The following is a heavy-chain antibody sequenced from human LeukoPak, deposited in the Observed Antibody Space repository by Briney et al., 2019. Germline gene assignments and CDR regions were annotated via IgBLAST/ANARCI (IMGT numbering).Heavy chain of an antibody. J-gene: IGHJ4*02. CDR3: ARVGYDSSGYYSGYFDY. V-gene: IGHV4-59*01. Sequence: SETLSLTCTVSGGSISSYYWSWIRQPPGKGLEWIGYIYYSGSTNYNPPLKSRVTISVDTSKNQFSLKLSSMTAADTAVYYCARVGYDSSGYYSGYFDYWGQGTLVTVSS. CDR2: IYYSGST. CDR1: GGSISSYY. D-gene: IGHD3-22*01.